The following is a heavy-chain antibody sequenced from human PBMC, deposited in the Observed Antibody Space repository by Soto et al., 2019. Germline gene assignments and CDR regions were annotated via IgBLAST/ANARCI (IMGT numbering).Heavy chain of an antibody. D-gene: IGHD5-18*01. J-gene: IGHJ3*02. CDR3: VRGRESEGSYGCCGFDM. CDR1: GFTFSSHW. CDR2: IRLDGSEK. V-gene: IGHV3-7*03. Sequence: PGGSLRLSCAVSGFTFSSHWMSRVRQAPGKGLESVANIRLDGSEKPYVDSVKGRFTISRDNTKNSLYLKRNSLRADDTGVYFCVRGRESEGSYGCCGFDMWGQGTMVTVSS.